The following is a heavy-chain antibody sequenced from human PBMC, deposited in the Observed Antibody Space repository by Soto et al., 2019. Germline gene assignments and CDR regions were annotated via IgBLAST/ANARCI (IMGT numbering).Heavy chain of an antibody. CDR2: IYPGDSDT. J-gene: IGHJ4*02. D-gene: IGHD3-22*01. Sequence: PGESLKISCKGSGYSFTSYWIGWVRQMPGKGLGWMGIIYPGDSDTRYSPSFQGQVTISADKSISTAYLQWSSLKASDTAMYYCARLSGYYDSSGYYYVQYWGQGTLVTVSS. CDR3: ARLSGYYDSSGYYYVQY. CDR1: GYSFTSYW. V-gene: IGHV5-51*01.